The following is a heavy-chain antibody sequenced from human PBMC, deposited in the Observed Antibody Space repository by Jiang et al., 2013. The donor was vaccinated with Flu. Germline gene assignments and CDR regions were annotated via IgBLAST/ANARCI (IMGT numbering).Heavy chain of an antibody. CDR2: LLLNMVN. V-gene: IGHV1-24*01. D-gene: IGHD4-17*01. Sequence: HWVRQAPGKGLEWMEVLLLNMVNQFTHRSSQDRLTMTEDTSTDIVYMELSSLRSEDTAVYYCATAGLLTRGDYGENYHYWGQGTPGYRLL. CDR3: ATAGLLTRGDYGENYHY. J-gene: IGHJ4*02.